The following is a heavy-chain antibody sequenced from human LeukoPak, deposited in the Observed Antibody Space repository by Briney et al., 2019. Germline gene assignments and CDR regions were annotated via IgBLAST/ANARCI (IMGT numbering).Heavy chain of an antibody. D-gene: IGHD3-10*01. V-gene: IGHV3-23*01. Sequence: QSGGSLRLSCAASGFTFSSYGMSWVRQAPGKGLEWVSSISGSGGSTYYADSVKGRFTISRDNSKNTLYLQMNSLRAEDTAVYYCAKKDSGSPIRGAFDIWGQGTMVTVSS. J-gene: IGHJ3*02. CDR1: GFTFSSYG. CDR2: ISGSGGST. CDR3: AKKDSGSPIRGAFDI.